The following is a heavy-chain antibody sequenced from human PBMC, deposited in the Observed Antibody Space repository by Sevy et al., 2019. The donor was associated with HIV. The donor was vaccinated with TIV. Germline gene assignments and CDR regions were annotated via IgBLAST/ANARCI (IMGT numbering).Heavy chain of an antibody. D-gene: IGHD1-26*01. J-gene: IGHJ3*02. CDR3: ARESRGSLEGFDI. Sequence: GGSLGLSCAASGFTFSTYWMHWVRQAPGKGLVWVSRINSDGNYRSYVESVEGRFTISRDNAQNTLFLQMSSLRVEDMDVYYCARESRGSLEGFDIWGQGTMVTVSS. V-gene: IGHV3-74*01. CDR1: GFTFSTYW. CDR2: INSDGNYR.